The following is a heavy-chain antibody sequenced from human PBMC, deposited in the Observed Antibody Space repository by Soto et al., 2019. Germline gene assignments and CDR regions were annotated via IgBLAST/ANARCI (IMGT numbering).Heavy chain of an antibody. Sequence: PGGSLRLSCAASGFTLSSYWMYWVRQTPGKGQVWVARIKNGAGDTSYAESVKGRFTISRDNAKNTLYLQMNSLRAEDTAVYYCATQNGGGIAARPTSFYYYYYGMDVWGQGTTVTVSS. CDR1: GFTLSSYW. CDR2: IKNGAGDT. CDR3: ATQNGGGIAARPTSFYYYYYGMDV. D-gene: IGHD6-6*01. V-gene: IGHV3-74*01. J-gene: IGHJ6*02.